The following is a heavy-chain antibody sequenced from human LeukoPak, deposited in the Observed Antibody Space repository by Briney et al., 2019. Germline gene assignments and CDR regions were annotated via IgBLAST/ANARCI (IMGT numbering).Heavy chain of an antibody. CDR2: IYENGGTT. CDR3: AKDFRIRYSAHFDY. D-gene: IGHD2-21*01. J-gene: IGHJ4*02. CDR1: GFTFRSHA. V-gene: IGHV3-23*01. Sequence: GGSLRLSCVGSGFTFRSHAMSWVRQAPEKGLEFVSGIYENGGTTYYADSVKGRFSISRDNSKNTLYLQMDSLRGEDTAVSYCAKDFRIRYSAHFDYWGQGALVTVSS.